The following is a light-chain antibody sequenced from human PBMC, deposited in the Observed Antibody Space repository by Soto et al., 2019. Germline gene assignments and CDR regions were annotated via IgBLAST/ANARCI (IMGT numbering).Light chain of an antibody. V-gene: IGKV1-5*01. Sequence: DIQMTQSPSTLSASVGDRVTITCRASQSISDRLAWYQRNPGKAPQLLIFDASSLESGDPSRFSGSGSGPEFTLTIRRLQPDDFATYCGQPYSTVWAFGQGTKVAI. CDR1: QSISDR. CDR2: DAS. J-gene: IGKJ1*01. CDR3: QPYSTVWA.